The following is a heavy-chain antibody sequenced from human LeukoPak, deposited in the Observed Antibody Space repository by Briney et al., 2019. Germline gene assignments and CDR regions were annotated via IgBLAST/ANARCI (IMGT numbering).Heavy chain of an antibody. Sequence: SETLSLTCAVYGGSFSGYYWSWIRQPPRNGLEWSGEINHSGSTNYNPSPKSRVSTSVDTSKNQFSLKLSSVTAADTAVYYCARASYIGFVWGKGTPVTVSS. CDR3: ARASYIGFV. CDR2: INHSGST. V-gene: IGHV4-34*01. CDR1: GGSFSGYY. J-gene: IGHJ6*04. D-gene: IGHD2-2*02.